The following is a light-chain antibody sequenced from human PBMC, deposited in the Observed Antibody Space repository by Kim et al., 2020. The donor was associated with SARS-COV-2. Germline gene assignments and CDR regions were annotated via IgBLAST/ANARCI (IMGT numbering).Light chain of an antibody. CDR1: RSINRS. J-gene: IGKJ1*01. Sequence: DIQMTQLPPSLTASVGDRVTITCRASRSINRSLSWYQQKPGKAPKLVIYAASSLPSGVPSRFTGSGSETEFALTISNLQPEDCATYFCQQGYSAPWTFGQGTKVDIK. CDR3: QQGYSAPWT. V-gene: IGKV1-39*01. CDR2: AAS.